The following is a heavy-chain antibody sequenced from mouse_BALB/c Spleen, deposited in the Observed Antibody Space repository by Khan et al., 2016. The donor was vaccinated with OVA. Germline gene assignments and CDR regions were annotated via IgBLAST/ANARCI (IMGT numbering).Heavy chain of an antibody. J-gene: IGHJ2*01. Sequence: EVQLQQSGAELVRSGASVKLSCTASGFNIKDYYMHWVKQRPEQGLEWIGWIDPENGDTEYAPKFQGKANMTADTSSNTAYLPLSSLTSEDTAVYYCNAGYFDYWCQGTTLTVSS. V-gene: IGHV14-4*02. CDR1: GFNIKDYY. CDR3: NAGYFDY. CDR2: IDPENGDT.